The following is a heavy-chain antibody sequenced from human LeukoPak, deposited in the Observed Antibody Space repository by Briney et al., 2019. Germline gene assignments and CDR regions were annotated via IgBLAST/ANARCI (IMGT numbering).Heavy chain of an antibody. CDR2: IYYSGST. V-gene: IGHV4-59*01. D-gene: IGHD7-27*01. CDR3: ARTAWGSAFDI. J-gene: IGHJ3*02. CDR1: GDSISSYY. Sequence: SETLSLTCTVSGDSISSYYWSWIRQPPGKGPEWIGYIYYSGSTYYNPSLKSRVSISIDTSKNQFSLKLSSVTAADTAVYYCARTAWGSAFDIWGQGTMVIVSS.